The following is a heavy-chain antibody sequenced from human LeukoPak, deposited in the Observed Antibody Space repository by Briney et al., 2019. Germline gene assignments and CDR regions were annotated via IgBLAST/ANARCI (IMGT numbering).Heavy chain of an antibody. Sequence: PSETLSLTCTVSSGSISSGSYYWSWIRQPAGKGLEWIGRIYTSGSTNYNPSLKSRVTISVDTSKNQFSLKLSSVTAADTAVYYCARVPFNWNDGVAFDIWGQGTMVTVSS. V-gene: IGHV4-61*02. CDR3: ARVPFNWNDGVAFDI. D-gene: IGHD1-1*01. J-gene: IGHJ3*02. CDR1: SGSISSGSYY. CDR2: IYTSGST.